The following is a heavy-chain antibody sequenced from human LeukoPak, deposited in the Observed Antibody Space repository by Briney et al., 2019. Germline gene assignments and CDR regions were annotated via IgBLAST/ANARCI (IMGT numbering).Heavy chain of an antibody. V-gene: IGHV4-34*01. J-gene: IGHJ2*01. CDR3: AGGESGYSIRDWYFDL. Sequence: SETLSLTCAVYGGSFSGYYWSWIRQPPGKGLEWIGEINHSGSTNYNPSLKSRVTISVDTSKNQFSLKLSSVTAADTAVYYCAGGESGYSIRDWYFDLWGRGTLVTVSS. D-gene: IGHD3-3*01. CDR2: INHSGST. CDR1: GGSFSGYY.